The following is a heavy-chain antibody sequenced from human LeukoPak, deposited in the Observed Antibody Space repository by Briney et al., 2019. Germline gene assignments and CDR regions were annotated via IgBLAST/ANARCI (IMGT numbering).Heavy chain of an antibody. CDR3: ARARRTTPLRYDY. CDR2: ISYDGSNK. V-gene: IGHV3-30*03. Sequence: GGSLRLSCAASGFTFSSYSMNWVRQAPGKGLEWVAVISYDGSNKYYADSVKGRFTISRDNSKNTLYLQMNSLRAEDTAVYYCARARRTTPLRYDYWGQGTLVTVSS. D-gene: IGHD1/OR15-1a*01. CDR1: GFTFSSYS. J-gene: IGHJ4*02.